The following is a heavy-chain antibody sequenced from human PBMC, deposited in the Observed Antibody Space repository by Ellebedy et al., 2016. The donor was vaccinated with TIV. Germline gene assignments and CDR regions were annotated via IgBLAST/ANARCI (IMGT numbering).Heavy chain of an antibody. Sequence: ASVKVSXXASGYTFTGYYMHWVRQAPGQGLEWMGWINPNSGGTNYAQKLQGRVTMTTDTSTSTAYMELRSLRSDDTAVYYCARGYYDSSGYHAFDIWGQGTMVTVSS. V-gene: IGHV1-2*02. CDR1: GYTFTGYY. CDR3: ARGYYDSSGYHAFDI. D-gene: IGHD3-22*01. J-gene: IGHJ3*02. CDR2: INPNSGGT.